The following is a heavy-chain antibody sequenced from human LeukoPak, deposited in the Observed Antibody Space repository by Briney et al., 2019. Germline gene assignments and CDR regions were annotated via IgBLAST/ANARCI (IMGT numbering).Heavy chain of an antibody. CDR2: IYSGGST. V-gene: IGHV3-53*04. D-gene: IGHD3-22*01. CDR3: ATYDPRGYYYYGMDV. CDR1: GFTVSSNY. J-gene: IGHJ6*02. Sequence: GGSLRLSCAASGFTVSSNYMSWVRQAPGKGLEWVSVIYSGGSTYYADSVKGRFTISRHNSKNTLYLQMNSLRAEDTAVYYCATYDPRGYYYYGMDVRGQGTTVTVSS.